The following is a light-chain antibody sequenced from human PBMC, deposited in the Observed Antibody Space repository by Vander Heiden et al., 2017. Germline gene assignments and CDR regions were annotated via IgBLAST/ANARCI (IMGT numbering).Light chain of an antibody. Sequence: DLVIIQSPNSLAVSLGERAPIHCKSSKNVSYSSNKKSYLAWYQQKPGQPPKLLIYWASTRESGVPDRFSGSGSGTDFTLTISSLQAEDVAVYYCQQYYTTSYTFGQGTKLEIK. V-gene: IGKV4-1*01. J-gene: IGKJ2*01. CDR1: KNVSYSSNKKSY. CDR3: QQYYTTSYT. CDR2: WAS.